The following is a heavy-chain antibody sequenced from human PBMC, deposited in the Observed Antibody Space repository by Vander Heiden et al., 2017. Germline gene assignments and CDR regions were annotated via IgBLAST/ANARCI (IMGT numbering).Heavy chain of an antibody. Sequence: EVRLVETGGGLIEPGRSLTPSCTASGFTFVDYVMGWFRQGPGKGLELGGFSRSRAYRGTTEYAAPVEGRFTITRDDSKSIAWLQMSSLKTEDTAVYYCSRIHGDWGLSSPFDYWGQGTLVTVSS. CDR3: SRIHGDWGLSSPFDY. V-gene: IGHV3-49*03. CDR2: SRSRAYRGTT. CDR1: GFTFVDYV. D-gene: IGHD4-17*01. J-gene: IGHJ4*02.